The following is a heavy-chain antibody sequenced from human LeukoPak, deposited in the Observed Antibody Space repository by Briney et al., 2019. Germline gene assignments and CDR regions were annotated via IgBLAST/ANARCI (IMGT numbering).Heavy chain of an antibody. J-gene: IGHJ6*03. Sequence: SVTVSCKASGGTFSSYAISWVRQAPGQGLEWMGGIIPIFGTANYAQKFQGRVTITADKSTSTAYMELSSLRSEDTAVYYCARPNEYSSSSGCYYYYYYYMDVWGKGTTVTVSS. D-gene: IGHD6-6*01. CDR1: GGTFSSYA. CDR2: IIPIFGTA. V-gene: IGHV1-69*06. CDR3: ARPNEYSSSSGCYYYYYYYMDV.